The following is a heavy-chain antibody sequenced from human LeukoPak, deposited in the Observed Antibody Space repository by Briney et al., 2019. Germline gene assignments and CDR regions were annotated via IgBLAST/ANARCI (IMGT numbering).Heavy chain of an antibody. V-gene: IGHV3-23*01. Sequence: GGSLRLSCAVSGFTFNIYAMSWVRQAPGMGLEWFSRVSASGGGTFYAGSVEGRFIISRDNSKNTLSLQMGSLRAEDPAIYYCAKDKYPDRRGKFDYWGQGTLVTVSS. CDR1: GFTFNIYA. D-gene: IGHD2-2*01. J-gene: IGHJ4*02. CDR2: VSASGGGT. CDR3: AKDKYPDRRGKFDY.